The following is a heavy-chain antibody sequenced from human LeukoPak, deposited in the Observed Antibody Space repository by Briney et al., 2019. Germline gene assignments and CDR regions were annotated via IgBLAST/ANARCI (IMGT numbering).Heavy chain of an antibody. D-gene: IGHD6-13*01. CDR3: ARRRRIAAAGTDAFDI. V-gene: IGHV4-59*08. CDR1: GGSISTYY. CDR2: VYNSGST. J-gene: IGHJ3*02. Sequence: SETLSLTCTVSGGSISTYYWTWIRQPPGKGLEWIGYVYNSGSTNYNPSLKSRVTISADTSKNQFSLKLNSVTAADTAVYYCARRRRIAAAGTDAFDIWGQGTVVTVSS.